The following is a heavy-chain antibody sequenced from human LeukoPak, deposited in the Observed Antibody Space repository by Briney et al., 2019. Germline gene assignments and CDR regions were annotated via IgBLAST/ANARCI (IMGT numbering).Heavy chain of an antibody. CDR1: GFSFSSHG. CDR3: AKDITTYYYDSSVDY. Sequence: GGSLRLSCAAFGFSFSSHGMHWVRQAPGKGLEWVAFIRYDGSNKYYADSVKGRFTISRDNSKNTLYLQMNSLRAEDTAVYYCAKDITTYYYDSSVDYWGQGTLVTVSS. J-gene: IGHJ4*02. V-gene: IGHV3-30*02. CDR2: IRYDGSNK. D-gene: IGHD3-22*01.